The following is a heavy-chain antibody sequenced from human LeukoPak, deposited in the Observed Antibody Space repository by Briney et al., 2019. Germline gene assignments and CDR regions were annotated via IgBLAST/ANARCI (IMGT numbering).Heavy chain of an antibody. D-gene: IGHD3-10*01. CDR2: IYHSGSS. CDR1: GGSISSDGCC. V-gene: IGHV4-30-2*01. CDR3: ARDYGGGGSYFDY. Sequence: SETLSLTCAVSGGSISSDGCCWSWIRQPPGKGLEWIGYIYHSGSSYYNPPLRSRVTISVDRSRNQFSLKLNSVTAADTAVYYCARDYGGGGSYFDYWGQGILVTVSS. J-gene: IGHJ4*02.